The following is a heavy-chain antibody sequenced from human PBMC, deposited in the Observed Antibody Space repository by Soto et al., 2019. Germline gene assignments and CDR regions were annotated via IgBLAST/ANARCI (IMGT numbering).Heavy chain of an antibody. Sequence: GESLKISCAASGFTFSSYAMSWVRQAPGKGLEWVSVISGSDDSTYYADSVKGRFTISRDNSKNTLYLQMNSLRAEDTAAYYCAKNPGYYYDSTGYHFDYWGQRTLVTVSS. CDR2: ISGSDDST. D-gene: IGHD3-22*01. CDR1: GFTFSSYA. CDR3: AKNPGYYYDSTGYHFDY. J-gene: IGHJ4*02. V-gene: IGHV3-23*01.